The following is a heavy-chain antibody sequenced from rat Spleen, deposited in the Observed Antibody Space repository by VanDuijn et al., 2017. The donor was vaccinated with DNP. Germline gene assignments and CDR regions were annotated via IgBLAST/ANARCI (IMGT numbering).Heavy chain of an antibody. CDR3: ARHGYYTGDY. J-gene: IGHJ2*01. V-gene: IGHV5-25*01. CDR1: GFTFNNYY. D-gene: IGHD1-1*01. CDR2: ISPSASRT. Sequence: EVQLVESGGGLVQPGRSLKLSCAASGFTFNNYYMAWVRQAPKKGLEWVAAISPSASRTYYPDSVKGRFTISRDDAKSSLYLQMNSLKSEDTATYYCARHGYYTGDYWGQGVMVTVSS.